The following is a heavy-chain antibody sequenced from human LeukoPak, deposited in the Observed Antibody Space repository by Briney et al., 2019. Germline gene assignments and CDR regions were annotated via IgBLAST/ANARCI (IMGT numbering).Heavy chain of an antibody. V-gene: IGHV3-23*01. CDR3: AKANYDILTGADY. CDR2: ISGSGGST. Sequence: PGGSLRLSCAVSGFTFSSYAMSWVRQAPGKGLEWVSGISGSGGSTYYAASVKGRFTISRDNSKNTLYLQMNSLRAEDTAVYFCAKANYDILTGADYWGQGTLVTVSS. CDR1: GFTFSSYA. D-gene: IGHD3-9*01. J-gene: IGHJ4*02.